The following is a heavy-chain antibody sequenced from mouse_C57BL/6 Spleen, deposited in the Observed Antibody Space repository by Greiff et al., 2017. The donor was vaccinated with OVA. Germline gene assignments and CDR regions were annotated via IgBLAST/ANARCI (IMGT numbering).Heavy chain of an antibody. CDR1: GFTFSDYG. D-gene: IGHD1-1*01. V-gene: IGHV5-17*01. CDR3: ARQGITTVVATENFDV. Sequence: VQLKESGGGLVKPGGSLKLSCAASGFTFSDYGMHWVRQAPEKGLEWVAYISSGSSTIYYADTVKGRFTISRDNAKNTLFLQMTSLRSEDTAMYYCARQGITTVVATENFDVWGTGTTVTVSS. J-gene: IGHJ1*03. CDR2: ISSGSSTI.